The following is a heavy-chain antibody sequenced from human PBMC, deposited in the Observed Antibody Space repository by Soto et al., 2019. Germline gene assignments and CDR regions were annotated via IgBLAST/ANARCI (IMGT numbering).Heavy chain of an antibody. CDR1: GGSISSSSYY. CDR3: ASQEASYNWFDP. CDR2: IYYSGST. J-gene: IGHJ5*02. V-gene: IGHV4-39*01. Sequence: LSLTCTVSGGSISSSSYYWGWIRQPPGKGLEWIGSIYYSGSTYYNPSLKSRVTISVDTSKNQFSLKLSSVTAADTAVYYCASQEASYNWFDPWGQGTLVTVSS.